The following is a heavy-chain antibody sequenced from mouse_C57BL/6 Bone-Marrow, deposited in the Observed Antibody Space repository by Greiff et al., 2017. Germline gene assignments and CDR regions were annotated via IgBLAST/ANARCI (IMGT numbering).Heavy chain of an antibody. V-gene: IGHV1-50*01. J-gene: IGHJ1*03. CDR1: GYTFTSYW. CDR3: AREDRDLYFDS. Sequence: VQLQQSGAELAKPGASVKLSCKASGYTFTSYWLQWVKQRPGQGLEWFGEFDPSDSYTNYNQKFKGKVTLTVDTSHRTACMQFSSLTSEDSAVYCCAREDRDLYFDSWGTGTTVTVSS. D-gene: IGHD3-2*01. CDR2: FDPSDSYT.